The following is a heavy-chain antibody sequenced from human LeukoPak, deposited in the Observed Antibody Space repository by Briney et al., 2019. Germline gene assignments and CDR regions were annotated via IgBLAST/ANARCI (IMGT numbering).Heavy chain of an antibody. D-gene: IGHD3-22*01. CDR3: STTYYYDSSEGY. Sequence: GGSLRLSCAASRFIFSNYAMHWVRQAPGKGLEWVGRIKSKTDGGTTDYAAPVKGRFTISRDDSKNTLYLQMNSLKTEDTAVYYCSTTYYYDSSEGYWGQGTLVTVSS. V-gene: IGHV3-15*07. CDR1: RFIFSNYA. J-gene: IGHJ4*02. CDR2: IKSKTDGGTT.